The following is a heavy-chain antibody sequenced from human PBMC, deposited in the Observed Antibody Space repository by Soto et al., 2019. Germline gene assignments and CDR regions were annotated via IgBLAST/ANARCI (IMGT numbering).Heavy chain of an antibody. D-gene: IGHD3-3*01. J-gene: IGHJ5*02. Sequence: PSETLSLTCAVYGGSFSGYYWSWIRQPPGKGLEWIGEINHSGSTNYNPSLKSRVTISVDTSKNQFSLKLSSVTAADTAVYYCARRDYDCWSGYTQRGWFDPWGQGTLVTVSS. CDR1: GGSFSGYY. CDR2: INHSGST. V-gene: IGHV4-34*01. CDR3: ARRDYDCWSGYTQRGWFDP.